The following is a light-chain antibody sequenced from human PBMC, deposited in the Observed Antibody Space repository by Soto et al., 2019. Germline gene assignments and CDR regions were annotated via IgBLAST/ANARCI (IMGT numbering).Light chain of an antibody. J-gene: IGKJ5*01. Sequence: EIVLTQSPGTLSLSPGERATLSCRASQSVSSSSLAWYQQKPGQAPRLLIYGASSRATGIAERFSGSGSGTDFTLTINRLEPEDFAVYYCQQYGSSQITFGQGTRLEI. CDR1: QSVSSSS. CDR3: QQYGSSQIT. CDR2: GAS. V-gene: IGKV3-20*01.